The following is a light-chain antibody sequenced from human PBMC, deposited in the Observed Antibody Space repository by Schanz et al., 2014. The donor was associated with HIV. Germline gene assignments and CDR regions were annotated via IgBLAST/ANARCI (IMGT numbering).Light chain of an antibody. CDR1: RNDVGTYNL. CDR2: EVT. V-gene: IGLV2-14*02. J-gene: IGLJ2*01. Sequence: QSALTQPASVSGSPGQSITISCTGTRNDVGTYNLVSWYQQHPGKAPQLMIYEVTKRPSGVPDRFSGSKSGNTASLTISGLQAEDEADYYCQSFDRLMRGLVFGGGTKLTVL. CDR3: QSFDRLMRGLV.